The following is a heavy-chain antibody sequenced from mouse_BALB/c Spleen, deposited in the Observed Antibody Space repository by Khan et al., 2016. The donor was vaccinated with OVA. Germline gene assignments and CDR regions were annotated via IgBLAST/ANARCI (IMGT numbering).Heavy chain of an antibody. CDR2: ISSGGTT. V-gene: IGHV5-6-5*01. CDR3: AREAYRYDEYYFDY. Sequence: EVELVESGGDLVKPGGSLKLSCAVSGFTFSSYVMSWVRQTPEKRLEWVASISSGGTTAYPDNVKGRFTIFRDNARNIMYLQMVSLRSEDTAMYYCAREAYRYDEYYFDYWGQGTTLTVSS. J-gene: IGHJ2*01. D-gene: IGHD2-14*01. CDR1: GFTFSSYV.